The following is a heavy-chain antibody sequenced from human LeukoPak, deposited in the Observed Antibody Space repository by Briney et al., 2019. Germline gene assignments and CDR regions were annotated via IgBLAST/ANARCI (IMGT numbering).Heavy chain of an antibody. CDR1: GYTFTSHD. CDR2: INPNSGDT. CDR3: ARDYCSSTSCLFDY. Sequence: GASVKVSCTASGYTFTSHDINWVRQATGQGLEWMGRINPNSGDTNYAQKFQGRVTMTRDTSISTAYMELSRLRSDDTAVYYCARDYCSSTSCLFDYWGQGTLVSVSS. D-gene: IGHD2-2*01. V-gene: IGHV1-2*06. J-gene: IGHJ4*02.